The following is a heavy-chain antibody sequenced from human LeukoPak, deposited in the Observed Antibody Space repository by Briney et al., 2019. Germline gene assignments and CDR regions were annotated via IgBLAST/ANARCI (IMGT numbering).Heavy chain of an antibody. J-gene: IGHJ4*02. V-gene: IGHV3-53*01. D-gene: IGHD4-17*01. CDR3: AREIYGDHGRFDY. CDR1: GFTVSSNY. CDR2: IYSGGST. Sequence: GGSLRLSCAASGFTVSSNYMSWVRQAPGKGLEWVSVIYSGGSTYYADSVKGRFTISRDNSKNTLYLQMNSLRAEDTAVYYCAREIYGDHGRFDYWGQGTLVTVSS.